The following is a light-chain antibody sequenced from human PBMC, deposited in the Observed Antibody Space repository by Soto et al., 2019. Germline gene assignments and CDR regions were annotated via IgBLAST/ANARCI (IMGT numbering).Light chain of an antibody. Sequence: QSVLTQPASVSGSPGQSITISCTGTSSDVGGYNHVAWYQQYPGKAPKLIIFEVSDRPSGISNRFSGSRSGNTASLTISGLQAEDEADYYCSSYTDSSNYVFGTGTKVTVL. J-gene: IGLJ1*01. CDR3: SSYTDSSNYV. CDR2: EVS. V-gene: IGLV2-14*01. CDR1: SSDVGGYNH.